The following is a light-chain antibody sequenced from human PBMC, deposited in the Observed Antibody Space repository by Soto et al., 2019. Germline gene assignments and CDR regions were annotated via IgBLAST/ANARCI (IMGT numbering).Light chain of an antibody. CDR2: GVS. Sequence: QSALTQPASVSESPGQSITISCTGSSRDVGGFNYVSWYQQHPGKAPKLLIYGVSNRPSGVSDRFSASKSGNTASLTISGLQAEDAADYYCSSYTIRSTFYVFGTGTKVTVL. CDR1: SRDVGGFNY. CDR3: SSYTIRSTFYV. V-gene: IGLV2-14*01. J-gene: IGLJ1*01.